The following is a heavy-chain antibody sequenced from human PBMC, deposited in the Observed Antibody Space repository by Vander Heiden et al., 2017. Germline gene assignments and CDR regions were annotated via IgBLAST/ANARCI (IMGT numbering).Heavy chain of an antibody. J-gene: IGHJ2*01. CDR2: ISWNSGSI. CDR1: GFTFDDYA. CDR3: AKDSSAGTTSWWYFDL. Sequence: EVQLVESGGGLVQPGRSLRLTCAASGFTFDDYAMHWVRQAPGKGLEWVSGISWNSGSIGYADSVKGRFTISRDNAKNSLYLQMNSLRAEDTALYYCAKDSSAGTTSWWYFDLWGRGTLVTVSS. V-gene: IGHV3-9*01. D-gene: IGHD1-7*01.